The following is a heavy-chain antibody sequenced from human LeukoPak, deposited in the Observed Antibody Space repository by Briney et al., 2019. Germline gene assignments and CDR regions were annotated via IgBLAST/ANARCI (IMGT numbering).Heavy chain of an antibody. CDR3: VRHISTNTGYFDS. CDR1: GVSINSHSYY. CDR2: VYYDGTS. Sequence: SETLSLTCTVSGVSINSHSYYWGWIRQPPGKGLEWIGIVYYDGTSYSNPSLKTRVGVFVDTSRDQFSLDLDFVTAADTALYYCVRHISTNTGYFDSCGQGTLVSVSS. D-gene: IGHD5-24*01. J-gene: IGHJ4*02. V-gene: IGHV4-39*01.